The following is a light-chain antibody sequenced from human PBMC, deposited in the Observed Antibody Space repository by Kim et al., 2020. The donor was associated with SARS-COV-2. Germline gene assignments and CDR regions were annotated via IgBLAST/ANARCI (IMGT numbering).Light chain of an antibody. CDR3: SSSTSTSTLV. V-gene: IGLV2-14*03. CDR2: DVT. J-gene: IGLJ2*01. CDR1: SNDIGGFDY. Sequence: QSVLTQPASVSGSPGQSITISCTGSSNDIGGFDYVSWYQQHPGKAPKVVIYDVTKRPSGVSDRFSGSKSGNTASLTISGLQLEDEADYYCSSSTSTSTLVFGGGTQLTV.